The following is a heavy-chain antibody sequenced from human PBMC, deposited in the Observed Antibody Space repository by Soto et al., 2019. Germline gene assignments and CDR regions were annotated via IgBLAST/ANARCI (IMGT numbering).Heavy chain of an antibody. J-gene: IGHJ6*02. CDR3: ASDYGDYGMDV. Sequence: GGSLRLSCAASGFTFSSYGMHWVRQAPGKGLEWVAVISYDGSNKYYADSVKGRFTISRDNSKNTLYLQMNSLRAEDTAVYYCASDYGDYGMDVCAQGTSVTVSS. D-gene: IGHD4-17*01. CDR2: ISYDGSNK. V-gene: IGHV3-30*03. CDR1: GFTFSSYG.